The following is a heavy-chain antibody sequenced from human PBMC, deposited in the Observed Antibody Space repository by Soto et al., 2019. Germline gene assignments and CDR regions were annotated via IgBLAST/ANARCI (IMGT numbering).Heavy chain of an antibody. Sequence: QVQLVESGGGVVQPGRSLRLSCAASGFTFSSYGMHWVRQAPGKGLEWVAVISYDGSNKYYADSVKGRFTISRDNSKNTLYLQMNSLRAEDTSVYYCVKDPPSGDDPFDYWGQGTLVTVSS. J-gene: IGHJ4*02. CDR3: VKDPPSGDDPFDY. D-gene: IGHD2-21*02. CDR2: ISYDGSNK. CDR1: GFTFSSYG. V-gene: IGHV3-30*18.